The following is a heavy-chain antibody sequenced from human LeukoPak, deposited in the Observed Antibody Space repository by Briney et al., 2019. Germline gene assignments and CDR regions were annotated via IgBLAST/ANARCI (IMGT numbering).Heavy chain of an antibody. CDR3: ARGYDYGDANFDY. CDR1: GYTFTGYY. Sequence: ASVKVSCKASGYTFTGYYMHWVRQAPGQGLEWMGWINPNSGGTNYAQKLQGRVTMTTDTSTSTAYMELRSLRSDDTAVYYCARGYDYGDANFDYWGQGTLVTVSS. CDR2: INPNSGGT. J-gene: IGHJ4*02. V-gene: IGHV1-2*02. D-gene: IGHD4-17*01.